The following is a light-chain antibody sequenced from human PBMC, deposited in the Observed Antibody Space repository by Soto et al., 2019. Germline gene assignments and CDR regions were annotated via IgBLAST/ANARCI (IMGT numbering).Light chain of an antibody. V-gene: IGKV3-20*01. CDR3: QHYDRSPPSYT. CDR1: QSLTSNY. Sequence: EIVLTQSPGTLSLSPGERATLSCRASQSLTSNYLAWYQQKPGQAPRLLIYGASSRATGIPDRFSGSGAGTDFTLTISRLEPEDFAVYYCQHYDRSPPSYTFGQGTKLDIK. J-gene: IGKJ2*01. CDR2: GAS.